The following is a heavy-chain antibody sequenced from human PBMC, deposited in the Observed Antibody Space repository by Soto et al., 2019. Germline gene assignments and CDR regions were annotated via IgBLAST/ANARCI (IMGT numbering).Heavy chain of an antibody. CDR2: IIPILGIA. D-gene: IGHD4-17*01. J-gene: IGHJ4*02. Sequence: QVQLVQSGAEVKKPGSSVKVSCKASGGTFSSYTISWVRQAPGQGLGWMGRIIPILGIANYAQKFQGRVTITADKSTSTAYMELSSLRSEDTAVYYCARENLDSTVTSHFDYWGQGTLVTVSS. V-gene: IGHV1-69*08. CDR1: GGTFSSYT. CDR3: ARENLDSTVTSHFDY.